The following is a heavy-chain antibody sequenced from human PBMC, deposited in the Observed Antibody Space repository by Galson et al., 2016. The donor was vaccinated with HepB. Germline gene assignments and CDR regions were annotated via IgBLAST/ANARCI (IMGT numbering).Heavy chain of an antibody. CDR3: ARDSWDEVQPSSRLDY. CDR2: ISHDGSEE. CDR1: GFSFNTFA. J-gene: IGHJ4*02. D-gene: IGHD1-26*01. V-gene: IGHV3-30-3*01. Sequence: SLRLSCAASGFSFNTFAIHWVRQAPGKGLEWVAVISHDGSEEYYADSVKGRFIISRDNSKNMLHLQLNSLRVEDTATYYCARDSWDEVQPSSRLDYWGQGTLVTVSS.